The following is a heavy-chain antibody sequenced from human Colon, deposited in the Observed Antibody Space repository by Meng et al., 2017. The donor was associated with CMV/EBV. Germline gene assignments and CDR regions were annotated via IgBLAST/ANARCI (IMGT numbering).Heavy chain of an antibody. J-gene: IGHJ4*02. Sequence: GESLKISCAASGFTFSSYAMSWVRQAPGKGLEWVSAISGSGGSTYYADSVKGRFTISRDNSKNTLYLQMNSLRAEDTAVYYCARNGDTMDHWGQGTVVTVSS. CDR3: ARNGDTMDH. CDR1: GFTFSSYA. V-gene: IGHV3-23*01. CDR2: ISGSGGST. D-gene: IGHD3-10*01.